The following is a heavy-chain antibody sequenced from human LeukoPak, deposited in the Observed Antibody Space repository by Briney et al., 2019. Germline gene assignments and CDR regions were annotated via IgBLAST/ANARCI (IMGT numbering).Heavy chain of an antibody. CDR2: IYTSGST. Sequence: SETLSLTCTVAGGSISSGSYYWSWIRQPARKGLEWIGRIYTSGSTNYNPSLNSRVTISVDTSKNHFSLNLSSVPAADTAVYYCARDESDGYKLGAYAFDIWGQGTMVTVSS. D-gene: IGHD5-24*01. CDR1: GGSISSGSYY. J-gene: IGHJ3*02. CDR3: ARDESDGYKLGAYAFDI. V-gene: IGHV4-61*02.